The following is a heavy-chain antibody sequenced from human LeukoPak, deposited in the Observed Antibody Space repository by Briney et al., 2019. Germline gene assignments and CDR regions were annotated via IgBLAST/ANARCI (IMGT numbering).Heavy chain of an antibody. V-gene: IGHV4-59*08. D-gene: IGHD5-18*01. J-gene: IGHJ4*02. CDR1: GGSISSYY. CDR3: ARLGGYSYGYFDY. CDR2: IYYSGGT. Sequence: SETLSLTCTVSGGSISSYYWSWIRQPPGKGLEWIGYIYYSGGTNYNPSLKSRVTISVDTSKNQFSLKLSSVTAADTAVYYCARLGGYSYGYFDYWGQGTLVTVSS.